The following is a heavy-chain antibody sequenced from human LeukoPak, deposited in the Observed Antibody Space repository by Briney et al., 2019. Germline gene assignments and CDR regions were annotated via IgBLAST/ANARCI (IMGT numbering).Heavy chain of an antibody. CDR1: GYSISSGFY. V-gene: IGHV4-38-2*02. CDR3: ARDSGTYHTLNS. D-gene: IGHD1-26*01. J-gene: IGHJ4*02. Sequence: SETLSLNCAVSGYSISSGFYRGWIRQPPGEGLEWIGSKFHSGSTYYNPSLKSRVAISVDTSKNQFSLTLRSVTAADTAVYYCARDSGTYHTLNSWGQGTLVTVSS. CDR2: KFHSGST.